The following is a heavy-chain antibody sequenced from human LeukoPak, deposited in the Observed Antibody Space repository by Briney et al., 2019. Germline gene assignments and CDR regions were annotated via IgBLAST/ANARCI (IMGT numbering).Heavy chain of an antibody. V-gene: IGHV3-23*01. CDR3: ATESGGPVYYDFWSGYPIDY. Sequence: GGSLRLSCAASGFTFSSYAMSWVRQAPGKGLEWVSAISGSGGSTYYADSVKGRFTISRDNFKNTLYLQMNSLRAEDTAVYYCATESGGPVYYDFWSGYPIDYWGQGTLVTVSS. D-gene: IGHD3-3*01. CDR2: ISGSGGST. CDR1: GFTFSSYA. J-gene: IGHJ4*02.